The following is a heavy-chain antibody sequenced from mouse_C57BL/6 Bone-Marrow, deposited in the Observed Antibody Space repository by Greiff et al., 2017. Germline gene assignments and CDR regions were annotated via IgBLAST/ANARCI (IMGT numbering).Heavy chain of an antibody. CDR1: GYTFTDYY. V-gene: IGHV1-76*01. CDR2: IYPGSGNT. J-gene: IGHJ4*01. CDR3: ARSPDYYAMDY. Sequence: QVQLKESGAELVRPGASVKLSCKASGYTFTDYYINWVKQRPGQGLEWIARIYPGSGNTYYNEKFKGKATLTAEKSSSTAYMQLSSLTSEDSAVYFCARSPDYYAMDYWGQGTSVTVSS.